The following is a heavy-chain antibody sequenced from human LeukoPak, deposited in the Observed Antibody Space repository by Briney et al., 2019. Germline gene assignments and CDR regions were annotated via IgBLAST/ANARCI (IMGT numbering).Heavy chain of an antibody. CDR1: GFTFDTHG. J-gene: IGHJ6*02. D-gene: IGHD2-15*01. CDR3: VRISCTGSRCKPYSYYDMDV. CDR2: IWYDGSIK. Sequence: PGRSLRLSRAASGFTFDTHGMHWVRQAPGKGLEWVAIIWYDGSIKYYSDSVKGRFTISRDNSKNTLYLQMNSLRAEDTAVYYCVRISCTGSRCKPYSYYDMDVWGQGTTVTVSS. V-gene: IGHV3-33*01.